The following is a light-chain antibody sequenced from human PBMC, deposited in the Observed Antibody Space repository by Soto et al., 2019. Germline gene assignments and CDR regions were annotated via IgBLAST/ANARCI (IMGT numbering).Light chain of an antibody. Sequence: QSVLTQPASVSGSPGQSITISCTGTSGDIGTYALVSWFQQHPGRAPKLIIFEVTRRPSGVSNRFSGSKSGNTASLTISGLQPEDEAVYYCSSYVRTSVLGLFGGGTKLTVL. CDR1: SGDIGTYAL. J-gene: IGLJ3*02. V-gene: IGLV2-23*02. CDR3: SSYVRTSVLGL. CDR2: EVT.